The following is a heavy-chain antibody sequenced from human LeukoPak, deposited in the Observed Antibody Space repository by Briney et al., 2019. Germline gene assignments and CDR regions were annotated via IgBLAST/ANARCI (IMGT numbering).Heavy chain of an antibody. D-gene: IGHD6-19*01. CDR2: ISYDGSNK. J-gene: IGHJ4*02. CDR3: ARLEQQWLVPVDY. V-gene: IGHV3-30-3*01. CDR1: GFTFSSYA. Sequence: PGGSLRLSCAASGFTFSSYAMHWVRQAPGKGLEWVAVISYDGSNKYYADSVKGRFTISRDNSKNTLYLQMNSLRAEDTAVYYCARLEQQWLVPVDYWGQGTLVTVSS.